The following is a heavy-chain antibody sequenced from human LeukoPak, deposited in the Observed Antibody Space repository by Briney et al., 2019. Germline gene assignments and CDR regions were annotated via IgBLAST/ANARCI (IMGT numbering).Heavy chain of an antibody. Sequence: KSSETLSLTCTVSGGSISSYYWSWIRQPPGKGLEWIGYIYYSGSTNYNPSLKSRVTISVDTSKNQFSLKLSSVTAADTAVYYCARNYDSSGYYYYGMDVWGQGTTVTVSS. J-gene: IGHJ6*02. V-gene: IGHV4-59*08. CDR3: ARNYDSSGYYYYGMDV. D-gene: IGHD3-22*01. CDR2: IYYSGST. CDR1: GGSISSYY.